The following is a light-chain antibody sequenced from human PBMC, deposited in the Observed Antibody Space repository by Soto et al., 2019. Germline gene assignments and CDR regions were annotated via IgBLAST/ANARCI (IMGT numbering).Light chain of an antibody. V-gene: IGKV3-20*01. CDR2: GAS. CDR3: QQYGSSPPT. Sequence: ILLTQSPGTLSLSPGERTTLSCGASQSISRYLEWYQQKPGKGPRLLIYGASSRATGTPDRFSGSGSGTDFTLTINRLAPEDFAVYYCQQYGSSPPTFGQGTKVDIK. CDR1: QSISRY. J-gene: IGKJ1*01.